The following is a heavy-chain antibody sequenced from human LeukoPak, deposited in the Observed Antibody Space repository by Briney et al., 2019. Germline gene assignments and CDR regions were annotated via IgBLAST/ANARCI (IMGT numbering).Heavy chain of an antibody. CDR3: ARASFNPWFGELYYYYGMDV. J-gene: IGHJ6*02. CDR2: IYSGGST. V-gene: IGHV3-66*01. D-gene: IGHD3-10*01. Sequence: GGSLRLSCVASGFTVSSNYMSWVRQAPGKGLEWVSVIYSGGSTYYADSVKGRFTISRDNSKNTLYLQMNSLRAEDTAVYYCARASFNPWFGELYYYYGMDVWGQGTTVTVSS. CDR1: GFTVSSNY.